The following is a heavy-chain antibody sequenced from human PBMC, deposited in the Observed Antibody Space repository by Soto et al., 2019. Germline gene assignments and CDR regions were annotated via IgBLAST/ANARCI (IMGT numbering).Heavy chain of an antibody. CDR3: ASRYCSGGSCYSPFNWFDP. CDR2: IYYSGST. J-gene: IGHJ5*02. D-gene: IGHD2-15*01. Sequence: PSETLSLTCGVYGGSFRNYYWIWVRQPPGKGLEWIGYIYYSGSTYYNPSLKSRVTISVDTSKNQFSLKLSSVTAADTAVYYCASRYCSGGSCYSPFNWFDPWGQGTLVTVSS. V-gene: IGHV4-59*06. CDR1: GGSFRNYY.